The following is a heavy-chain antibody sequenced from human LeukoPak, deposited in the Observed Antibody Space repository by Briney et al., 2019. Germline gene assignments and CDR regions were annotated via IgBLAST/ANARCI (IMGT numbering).Heavy chain of an antibody. CDR2: ISAYNGNT. J-gene: IGHJ6*02. Sequence: ASVKVSCKASGYTFTSYGISWVRQAPGQGLEWMGWISAYNGNTNYAQKLQGRVTMTTDTSTSTAYMELRGLRSDDTAVYYCARELDKPIAVHYYYGMDVWGQGTTVTVSS. CDR3: ARELDKPIAVHYYYGMDV. D-gene: IGHD6-19*01. V-gene: IGHV1-18*01. CDR1: GYTFTSYG.